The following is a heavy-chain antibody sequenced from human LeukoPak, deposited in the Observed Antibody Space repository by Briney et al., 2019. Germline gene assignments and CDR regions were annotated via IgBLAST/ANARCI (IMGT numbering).Heavy chain of an antibody. CDR1: RFTFSDYY. V-gene: IGHV3-11*01. CDR2: MSSGGSTI. D-gene: IGHD4-23*01. Sequence: GGSLRLSCAASRFTFSDYYMSWVRQAPGKGLAWVSYMSSGGSTISYADSVKGRFAISRDNAENSLYLQMNSLRVEDTAVYYCARVLRGGNSGYTFDIWGQGTMVTVSS. CDR3: ARVLRGGNSGYTFDI. J-gene: IGHJ3*02.